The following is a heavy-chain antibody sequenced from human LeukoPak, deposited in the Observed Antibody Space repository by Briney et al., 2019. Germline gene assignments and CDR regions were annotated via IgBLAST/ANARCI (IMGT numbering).Heavy chain of an antibody. D-gene: IGHD3-10*02. Sequence: PGGSLRLSCAASGFTFSSYNMNWVRQAPGKGLEWVSSITTSSTYTFYADSVKGRFTISRDNAKNSLYLQMNSLRAEDTAVYYCAELGITMIGGVWGKGTTVTISS. CDR2: ITTSSTYT. CDR1: GFTFSSYN. J-gene: IGHJ6*04. CDR3: AELGITMIGGV. V-gene: IGHV3-21*01.